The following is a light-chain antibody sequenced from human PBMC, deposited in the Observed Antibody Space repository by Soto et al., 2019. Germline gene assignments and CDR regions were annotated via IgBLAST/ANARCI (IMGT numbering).Light chain of an antibody. J-gene: IGLJ1*01. V-gene: IGLV2-14*01. Sequence: AGTQPGSECGSLWQAVTISYTGTSGDIGSYNRVSWYQQHPGKAPKLIIYEVTDRPSGVSNRFSGSKSGNTASLTISGLQAEDEAEYYCSSYTHINARACVFGTGTKVTVL. CDR1: SGDIGSYNR. CDR3: SSYTHINARACV. CDR2: EVT.